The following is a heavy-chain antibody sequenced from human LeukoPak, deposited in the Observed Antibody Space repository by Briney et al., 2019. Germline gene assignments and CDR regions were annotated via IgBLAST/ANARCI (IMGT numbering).Heavy chain of an antibody. J-gene: IGHJ6*02. CDR2: INPNSGGT. CDR3: ARLDGDYVNYYYYGMDV. V-gene: IGHV1-2*02. Sequence: ASVKVSFKASGYTFTGYYMHWVRQAPGQGLEWMGWINPNSGGTNYAQKFQGRVTMTRDTSISTAYMELSRLRSDDTAVYYCARLDGDYVNYYYYGMDVWGQGTTVTVSS. CDR1: GYTFTGYY. D-gene: IGHD4-17*01.